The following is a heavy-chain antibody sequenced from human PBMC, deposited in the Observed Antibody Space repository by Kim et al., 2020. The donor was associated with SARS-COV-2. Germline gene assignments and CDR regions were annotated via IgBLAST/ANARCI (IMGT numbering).Heavy chain of an antibody. CDR2: ISGSGGST. CDR1: GFTFSSYA. V-gene: IGHV3-23*01. Sequence: GGSLRLSCAASGFTFSSYAMSWVRQAPGKGLEWVSAISGSGGSTYYADSVKGRFTISRDNSKNTLYLQMNSLRAEDTAVYYCAKDNGDYVRLRYFDYWGQGTLVTVSS. J-gene: IGHJ4*02. CDR3: AKDNGDYVRLRYFDY. D-gene: IGHD4-17*01.